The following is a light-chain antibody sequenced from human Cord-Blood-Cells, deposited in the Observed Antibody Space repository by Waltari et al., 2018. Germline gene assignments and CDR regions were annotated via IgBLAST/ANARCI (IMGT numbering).Light chain of an antibody. J-gene: IGKJ2*01. V-gene: IGKV1-39*01. CDR1: QSISSY. Sequence: DIQMYQSPSSLSASGGDRVTITCRASQSISSYLNWYQQKPGKAPKLLIYAASSLQSGVPSRFSGSGAGTDFTLTISSLQPEDFATYYCQQSYSTPYTFGQGTKLEIK. CDR3: QQSYSTPYT. CDR2: AAS.